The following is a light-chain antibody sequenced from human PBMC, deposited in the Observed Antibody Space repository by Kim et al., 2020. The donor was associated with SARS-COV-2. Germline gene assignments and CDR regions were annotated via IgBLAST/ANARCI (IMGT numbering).Light chain of an antibody. Sequence: LSPGERATLSCRTSQSVSSYLAWYQQKPGQAPRLLIYDASNRATAIPARFSGSGSGTDFTLTISSLEPEDFAVYYCQQRTNWPLTFGGGTKVDIK. J-gene: IGKJ4*01. CDR3: QQRTNWPLT. CDR1: QSVSSY. CDR2: DAS. V-gene: IGKV3-11*01.